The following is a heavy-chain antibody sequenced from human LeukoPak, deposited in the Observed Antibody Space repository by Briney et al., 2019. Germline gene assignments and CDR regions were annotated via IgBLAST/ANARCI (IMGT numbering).Heavy chain of an antibody. CDR1: GFTFSSYS. D-gene: IGHD3-3*01. Sequence: GGSLRLSCAASGFTFSSYSMNWVRQAPGKGLEWVSSISSSSSYIYYADSVKGRFTISRDNAKNSLYLQMNSLRAEDTAVYYCARDLVGYDFWSGLPPRSPFDYWGQGTLVTVSS. CDR3: ARDLVGYDFWSGLPPRSPFDY. V-gene: IGHV3-21*01. CDR2: ISSSSSYI. J-gene: IGHJ4*02.